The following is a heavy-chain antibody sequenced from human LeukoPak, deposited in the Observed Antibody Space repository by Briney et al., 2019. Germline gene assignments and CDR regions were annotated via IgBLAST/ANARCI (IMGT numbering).Heavy chain of an antibody. CDR1: GGSISSYY. D-gene: IGHD3-22*01. CDR2: IYYSGST. J-gene: IGHJ4*02. Sequence: TSETLSLTCTVSGGSISSYYWSWIRQPPGKGLEWIGYIYYSGSTNYNPSLKSQVTISVDTSKNQFSLKLSSVTAADTAVYYCARHPSYYDRIDYWGQGTLVTVSS. V-gene: IGHV4-59*08. CDR3: ARHPSYYDRIDY.